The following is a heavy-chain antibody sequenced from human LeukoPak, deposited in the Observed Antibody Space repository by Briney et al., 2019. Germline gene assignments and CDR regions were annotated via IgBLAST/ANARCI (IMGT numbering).Heavy chain of an antibody. CDR2: IYYSGST. D-gene: IGHD3-22*01. J-gene: IGHJ4*02. Sequence: SETLSLTCTVSGGSISVYYWSWIRQPPGKGLEWIGYIYYSGSTNYNPSLKSRVTISVETSKNQFSLKLRSVTAADTAVYYCARVRALSYYDSSGDLYYFDYWGQGTLVTVSS. CDR1: GGSISVYY. V-gene: IGHV4-59*01. CDR3: ARVRALSYYDSSGDLYYFDY.